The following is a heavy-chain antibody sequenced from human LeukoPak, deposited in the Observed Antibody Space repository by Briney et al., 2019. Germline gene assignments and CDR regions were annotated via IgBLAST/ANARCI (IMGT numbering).Heavy chain of an antibody. V-gene: IGHV1-2*02. J-gene: IGHJ4*02. CDR3: AREDGSFDY. D-gene: IGHD5-24*01. CDR1: GYTFTGYY. CDR2: INPISGGT. Sequence: SVKVSCKASGYTFTGYYIHWVRQAPGQGLEWMGWINPISGGTNYAEKFQGRVTTTRDASINTAYMEVTRLTSDDTAVYYCAREDGSFDYWGQGTLVIVSS.